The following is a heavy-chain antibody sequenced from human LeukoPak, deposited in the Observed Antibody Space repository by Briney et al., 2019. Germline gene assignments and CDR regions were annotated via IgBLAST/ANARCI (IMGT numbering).Heavy chain of an antibody. CDR2: IYYSGST. D-gene: IGHD5-18*01. CDR3: ARSSVDTAMVKD. CDR1: GGSISSYY. J-gene: IGHJ4*02. Sequence: SETLSLTCTVSGGSISSYYWSWIRQPPGKGLEWIGYIYYSGSTNYNPSLKSRVTISVDTSKNQFSLKLSSVTAADTAVYYCARSSVDTAMVKDWGQGTLVTVSS. V-gene: IGHV4-59*01.